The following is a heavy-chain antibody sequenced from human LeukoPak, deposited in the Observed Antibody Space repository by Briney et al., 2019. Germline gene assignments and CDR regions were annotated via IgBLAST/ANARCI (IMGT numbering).Heavy chain of an antibody. Sequence: ASVKVSFKASGYTFTDYYLHWVRQAPGQGLEWMGWVNAKSGDTKYAQKFQGRVTTTRDTSISTAYMELSRLGSDDTAVYYCARDLGGDGFGIWGQGTMVTVSS. D-gene: IGHD1-26*01. V-gene: IGHV1-2*02. CDR2: VNAKSGDT. CDR3: ARDLGGDGFGI. J-gene: IGHJ3*02. CDR1: GYTFTDYY.